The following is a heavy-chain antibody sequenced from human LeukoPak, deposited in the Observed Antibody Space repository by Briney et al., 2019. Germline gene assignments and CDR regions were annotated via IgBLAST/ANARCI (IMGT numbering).Heavy chain of an antibody. J-gene: IGHJ4*02. CDR3: ARDSPTTVTTFDY. CDR1: GYTFTSYG. CDR2: ISAYNGNT. V-gene: IGHV1-18*01. Sequence: GDSVKVSCKASGYTFTSYGISWVRQAPGQGLEWMGGISAYNGNTNYAQKLQGRVTMTTDTSTTTAYMKLRSLRSDDTAVYYCARDSPTTVTTFDYWGQGTLVTVSS. D-gene: IGHD4-17*01.